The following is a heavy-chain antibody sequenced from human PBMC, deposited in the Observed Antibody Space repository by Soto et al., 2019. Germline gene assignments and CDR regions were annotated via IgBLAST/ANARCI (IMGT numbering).Heavy chain of an antibody. D-gene: IGHD3-10*01. J-gene: IGHJ2*01. CDR3: ARHRNWGSGNWYLDL. V-gene: IGHV3-33*01. Sequence: QVQLEEPGGGVVQPARSLRLSCAASGFTFRNYGMHWVRQAPGKGLAWLAVIWYEGSKALYIDSVRGRFTVSRDNSKGIIALQMNGMRGEDTAVYYCARHRNWGSGNWYLDLWGRGTLVSVSS. CDR2: IWYEGSKA. CDR1: GFTFRNYG.